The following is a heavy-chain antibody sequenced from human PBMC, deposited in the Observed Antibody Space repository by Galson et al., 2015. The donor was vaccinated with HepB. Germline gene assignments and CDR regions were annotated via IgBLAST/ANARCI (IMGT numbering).Heavy chain of an antibody. Sequence: SLRLSCAASGFTFRSHAMHWVRQAPGKGLEWVAVISHDGINKYYADSVKGRVTISRDNSKNTLYLQMHSLRAEDTAVYYCAKPYFDVSGYLDWGQGTLVTVSS. J-gene: IGHJ4*02. V-gene: IGHV3-30*04. CDR3: AKPYFDVSGYLD. D-gene: IGHD3-22*01. CDR2: ISHDGINK. CDR1: GFTFRSHA.